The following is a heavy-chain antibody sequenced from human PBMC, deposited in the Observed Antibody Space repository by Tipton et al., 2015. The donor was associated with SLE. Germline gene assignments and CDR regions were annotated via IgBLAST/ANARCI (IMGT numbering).Heavy chain of an antibody. V-gene: IGHV4-59*11. CDR1: GASMSSHY. Sequence: TLSLTCTVSGASMSSHYWSWIRQPPGKGLEWIGYINYLGNTDYNPSLKRRVTMSVATSKNQFSLRLTSVTAADTAMYYCARDSAVNFWYFDLWGRGTLVTVSS. CDR3: ARDSAVNFWYFDL. CDR2: INYLGNT. J-gene: IGHJ2*01.